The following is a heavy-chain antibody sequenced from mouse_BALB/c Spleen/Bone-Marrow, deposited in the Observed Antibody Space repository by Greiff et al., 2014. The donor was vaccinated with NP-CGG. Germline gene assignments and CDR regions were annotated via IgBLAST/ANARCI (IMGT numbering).Heavy chain of an antibody. CDR3: TGGNYPYYFDC. CDR2: IYPSNNYT. D-gene: IGHD2-1*01. CDR1: GYTFTSYW. Sequence: QVQLQQSGAELVRPGASVKLSCKASGYTFTSYWINWVKQRPGQGLEWIGNIYPSNNYTNYNQKFKDKATLTVDKSSSTAYMQLSSPTSEDSAVYYCTGGNYPYYFDCWGQGTTLTVSS. J-gene: IGHJ2*01. V-gene: IGHV1-69*02.